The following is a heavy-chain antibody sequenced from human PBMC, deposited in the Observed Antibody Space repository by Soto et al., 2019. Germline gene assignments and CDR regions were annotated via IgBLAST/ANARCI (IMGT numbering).Heavy chain of an antibody. Sequence: QVQLVQSGAEVKKPGASVKVSCKTSGYTFTSYDINWVRQATGQGLEWMGWINPNSGNSGYAQKYQASVHLSTTTSITTAHTQLSRLSSEVTALYYCARETVSWFDPWGQGTLVTVSS. CDR3: ARETVSWFDP. D-gene: IGHD3-16*01. CDR2: INPNSGNS. J-gene: IGHJ5*02. CDR1: GYTFTSYD. V-gene: IGHV1-8*01.